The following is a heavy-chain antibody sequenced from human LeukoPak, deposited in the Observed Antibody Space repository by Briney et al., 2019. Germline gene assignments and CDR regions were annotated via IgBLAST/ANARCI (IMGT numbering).Heavy chain of an antibody. V-gene: IGHV4-34*01. CDR3: ARGSPLTIFGVVRLKNWFDP. D-gene: IGHD3-3*01. J-gene: IGHJ5*02. Sequence: SETLSLTCAVYGGSFSGYYWSWIRQPPGKGLEWIGEINHSGSTNYNPSLKSRVTISVDTSTDQFSLKLSSVTAADTAVYYCARGSPLTIFGVVRLKNWFDPWGQGTLVTVSS. CDR2: INHSGST. CDR1: GGSFSGYY.